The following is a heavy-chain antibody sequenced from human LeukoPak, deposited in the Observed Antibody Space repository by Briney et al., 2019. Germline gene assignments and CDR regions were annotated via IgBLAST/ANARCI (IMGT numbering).Heavy chain of an antibody. CDR3: ARTYYYDSSGYWPHAFDI. D-gene: IGHD3-22*01. Sequence: ASVKVSCKASGYTFTSYAMHWVRQAPGQRLEWMGWINAGNGNTKYSQEFQGRVTITRDTSASTAYMELSSLRSEDMAVYYCARTYYYDSSGYWPHAFDIWGQGTMVTVPS. CDR1: GYTFTSYA. V-gene: IGHV1-3*03. CDR2: INAGNGNT. J-gene: IGHJ3*02.